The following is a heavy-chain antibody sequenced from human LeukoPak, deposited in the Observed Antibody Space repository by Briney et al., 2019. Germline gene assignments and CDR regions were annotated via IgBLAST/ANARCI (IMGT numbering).Heavy chain of an antibody. D-gene: IGHD3-10*01. J-gene: IGHJ4*02. CDR1: GYSISSGYY. CDR3: ARDSSHSRITMVRGVMGRRYDY. V-gene: IGHV4-38-2*02. Sequence: SETLSLTCAVSGYSISSGYYWGWIRHPPGKGLEWIGSIYHSGSTYYNPSLKSRVTISVDTSKNQFSLKLSSVTAADTAVYCCARDSSHSRITMVRGVMGRRYDYWGQGTLVTVSS. CDR2: IYHSGST.